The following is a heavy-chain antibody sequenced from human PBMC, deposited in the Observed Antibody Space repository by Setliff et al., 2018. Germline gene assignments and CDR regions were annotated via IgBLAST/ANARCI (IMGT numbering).Heavy chain of an antibody. D-gene: IGHD2-15*01. Sequence: SETLSLTCTVSDDSFTSSRYYWGWIRQAPGSGLEWIGSISYSGTPYYNASVESRVTISIDTSRNQFSLELRTVTVADTATYYCVRPGGTTVVARHFDYWGSGILVTVSS. CDR1: DDSFTSSRYY. CDR2: ISYSGTP. J-gene: IGHJ4*01. CDR3: VRPGGTTVVARHFDY. V-gene: IGHV4-39*01.